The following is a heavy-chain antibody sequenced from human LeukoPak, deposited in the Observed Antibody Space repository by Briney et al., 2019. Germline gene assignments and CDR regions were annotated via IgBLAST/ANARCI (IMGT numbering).Heavy chain of an antibody. J-gene: IGHJ4*02. CDR3: AKDWSCDF. V-gene: IGHV3-23*01. Sequence: QPGGSLRLSCAASGFTFTNYAMTWVRQAPGKGLEWVSAIDGSGSKIHYADSAKGRFTISRDNSKNTLYLQMNSLRAEDTAVYYCAKDWSCDFWGQGTLVTVSS. CDR1: GFTFTNYA. CDR2: IDGSGSKI. D-gene: IGHD1-26*01.